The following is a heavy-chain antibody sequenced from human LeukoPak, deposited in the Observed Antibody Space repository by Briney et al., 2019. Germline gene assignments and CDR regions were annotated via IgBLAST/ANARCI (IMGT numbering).Heavy chain of an antibody. V-gene: IGHV4-39*01. CDR3: ARHHPTSRYFDLSFEY. CDR1: GDSSGITGYY. CDR2: IFYSGTT. Sequence: SQTLSLTCTVSGDSSGITGYYCGWIRQPPGKGLEWIGSIFYSGTTFSNPSLTGRVTISVDRSNNQISLNLTSVTAADTAVYYCARHHPTSRYFDLSFEYWGQGNLVTVSS. D-gene: IGHD3-9*01. J-gene: IGHJ4*02.